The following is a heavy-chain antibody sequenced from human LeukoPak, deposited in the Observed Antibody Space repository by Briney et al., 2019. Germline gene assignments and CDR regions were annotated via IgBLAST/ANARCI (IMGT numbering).Heavy chain of an antibody. V-gene: IGHV3-21*01. Sequence: GGSLTLSCAASGFTLSSYNMNWVRQARGKGLEWVSSIIRSSDYIYYADPVKGRHTISRDNDKNSLYLQMNSLRAEDTAVYYCAREELSYWGQGTLVTVSS. CDR3: AREELSY. CDR1: GFTLSSYN. CDR2: IIRSSDYI. J-gene: IGHJ4*02. D-gene: IGHD1-26*01.